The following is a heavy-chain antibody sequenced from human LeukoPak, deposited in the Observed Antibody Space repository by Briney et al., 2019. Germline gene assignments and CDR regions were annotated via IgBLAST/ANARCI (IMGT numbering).Heavy chain of an antibody. CDR1: GFTFDDYA. CDR2: ISWNSGST. D-gene: IGHD6-19*01. V-gene: IGHV3-9*03. J-gene: IGHJ4*02. Sequence: PGRSLRLSCAASGFTFDDYAMHWVRQAPGKGLDWVSGISWNSGSTGYADSVKGRFTISRDNAKNSLYLQMNSLRAEDMALYYCAKDIAGSGWYGGGFDYWGQGTLVTVSS. CDR3: AKDIAGSGWYGGGFDY.